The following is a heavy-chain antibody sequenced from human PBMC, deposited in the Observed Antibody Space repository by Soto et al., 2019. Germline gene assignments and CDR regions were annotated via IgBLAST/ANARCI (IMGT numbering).Heavy chain of an antibody. J-gene: IGHJ5*02. Sequence: QVQLQEAGPGLVKPSQTLSLTCTVSGGSISSGGYYWNWIRQHPGKGLEWLGYIYYSGSTHYNTSLKSRVTISIDTSKNQFALKLSSLTAADTAVYYCARSVFPWGQGTLVTVSS. CDR1: GGSISSGGYY. CDR3: ARSVFP. CDR2: IYYSGST. V-gene: IGHV4-31*03.